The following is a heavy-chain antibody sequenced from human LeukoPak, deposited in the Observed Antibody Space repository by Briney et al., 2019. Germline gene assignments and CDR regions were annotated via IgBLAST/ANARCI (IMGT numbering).Heavy chain of an antibody. J-gene: IGHJ4*02. Sequence: AASVTVSCKASGGTFSSYAISWVRQAPGQGLEWMGGIIPIFGTANYAQKFQGRVTITADESTSTAYMELSSLRSEDTAVYYCARDASSGFDYWGQGTLVTVSS. CDR3: ARDASSGFDY. V-gene: IGHV1-69*01. CDR1: GGTFSSYA. D-gene: IGHD6-25*01. CDR2: IIPIFGTA.